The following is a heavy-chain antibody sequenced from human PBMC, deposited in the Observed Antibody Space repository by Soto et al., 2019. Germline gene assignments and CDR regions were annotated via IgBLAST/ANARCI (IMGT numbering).Heavy chain of an antibody. D-gene: IGHD6-6*01. CDR3: GSSFTYYYGMDV. V-gene: IGHV3-23*01. CDR1: GFTFSRYA. CDR2: ISGSGGST. J-gene: IGHJ6*02. Sequence: EVQLLESGGGLVQPGGSLRLSCAASGFTFSRYAMSWVRQAPGKGLEWVSTISGSGGSTHYADSVKGRFTISRDNSKNTLYQQMNSLRVEDTAVYYCGSSFTYYYGMDVWGQGTTVTVSS.